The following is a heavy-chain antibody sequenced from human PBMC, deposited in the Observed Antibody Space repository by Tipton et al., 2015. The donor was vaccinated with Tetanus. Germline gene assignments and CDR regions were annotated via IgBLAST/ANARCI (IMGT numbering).Heavy chain of an antibody. CDR2: IDPNSGGT. J-gene: IGHJ6*02. CDR1: GYTFTGYY. Sequence: AEVKKPGASVKVSCKASGYTFTGYYIYWVRQAPGQGLERMGWIDPNSGGTVYAQKFQGRVTMTRDTSISTAYMELRSLRSDDTAVYYCARDRGDYIYYGMDVWGPGTTVTVS. D-gene: IGHD3-22*01. V-gene: IGHV1-2*02. CDR3: ARDRGDYIYYGMDV.